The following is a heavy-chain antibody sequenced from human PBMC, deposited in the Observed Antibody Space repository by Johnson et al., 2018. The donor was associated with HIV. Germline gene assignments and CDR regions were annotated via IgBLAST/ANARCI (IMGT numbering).Heavy chain of an antibody. CDR1: EFTSCDYD. Sequence: EHLVESAGGPVRPGEFLRLSRAASEFTSCDYDMAWVRVPPGHGLECISTTNWNGGRTGYVDSLMGRSTISRDNAKNSLYLQMDSLRPEDTTLYYCVRGGLGYQNFHDPFDVWGQGTVVTVSS. J-gene: IGHJ3*01. D-gene: IGHD3-16*02. CDR3: VRGGLGYQNFHDPFDV. CDR2: TNWNGGRT. V-gene: IGHV3-20*04.